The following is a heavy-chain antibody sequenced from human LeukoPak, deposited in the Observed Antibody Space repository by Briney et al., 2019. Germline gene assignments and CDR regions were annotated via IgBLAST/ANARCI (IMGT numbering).Heavy chain of an antibody. CDR2: INQDGSDT. V-gene: IGHV3-7*05. J-gene: IGHJ4*02. CDR1: GFTFSSYE. CDR3: TRGGGNFDS. Sequence: PGGSLRLSCAASGFTFSSYEMNWIRQAPGKGLEWVANINQDGSDTYYVDSVKGRFTMSRDNAKSSLYLQMNSLRAEDTAVYYCTRGGGNFDSWGQGTLVTVSS. D-gene: IGHD3-16*01.